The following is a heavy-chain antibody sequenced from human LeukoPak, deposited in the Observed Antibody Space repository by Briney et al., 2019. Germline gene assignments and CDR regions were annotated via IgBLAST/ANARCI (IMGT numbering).Heavy chain of an antibody. CDR1: GFTFSSYS. CDR3: ARLSPLADFWSGYPPPYMDV. V-gene: IGHV3-21*01. J-gene: IGHJ6*03. CDR2: ISSSSSYI. Sequence: GGSLRLSCAASGFTFSSYSMNWVRQAPGKGLEWVSSISSSSSYIYYADSVKSRFTISRDNAKNSLYLQMNSLRAEDTAVYYCARLSPLADFWSGYPPPYMDVWGKGTTVTVSS. D-gene: IGHD3-3*01.